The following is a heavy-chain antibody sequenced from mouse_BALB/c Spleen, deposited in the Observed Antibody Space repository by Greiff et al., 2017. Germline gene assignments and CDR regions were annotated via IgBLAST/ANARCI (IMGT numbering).Heavy chain of an antibody. Sequence: EVKLMESGPELVKPGASVKMSCKASGYTFTSYVMHWVKQKPGQGLEWIGYINPYNDGTKYNEKFKGKATLTSDKSSSTAYMELSSLTSEDSAVYYCARFGNFYAMDYWGQGTSVTVSS. D-gene: IGHD2-1*01. CDR2: INPYNDGT. J-gene: IGHJ4*01. V-gene: IGHV1-14*01. CDR1: GYTFTSYV. CDR3: ARFGNFYAMDY.